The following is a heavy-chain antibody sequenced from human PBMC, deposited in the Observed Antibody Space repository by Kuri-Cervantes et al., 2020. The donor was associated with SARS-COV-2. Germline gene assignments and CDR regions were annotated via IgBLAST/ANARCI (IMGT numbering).Heavy chain of an antibody. CDR2: IIPIFGTS. V-gene: IGHV1-69*13. Sequence: SVKVSCKASGGTFSSYAISWVRQAPGQGLEWMGGIIPIFGTSNYTQKFQGRVTITADESKSTASMELSSLRSADTAVYYCALVHRSTSCFDYWGQGTLVTVSS. CDR3: ALVHRSTSCFDY. J-gene: IGHJ4*02. D-gene: IGHD2/OR15-2a*01. CDR1: GGTFSSYA.